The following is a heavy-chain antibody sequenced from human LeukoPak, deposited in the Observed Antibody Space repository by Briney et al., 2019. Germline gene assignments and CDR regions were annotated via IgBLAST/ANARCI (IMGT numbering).Heavy chain of an antibody. D-gene: IGHD3-3*01. Sequence: SVKLSLKAAGYTCTSSGNSWVRHGPGQGIEWKGWISTYNGNTNYAQKPHNRVTMTTDTSTSTAYMELRSLRSDDTAVYYCARADYDFWSGYHNFDYWGQGTLVTVPS. CDR1: GYTCTSSG. V-gene: IGHV1-18*01. CDR2: ISTYNGNT. J-gene: IGHJ4*02. CDR3: ARADYDFWSGYHNFDY.